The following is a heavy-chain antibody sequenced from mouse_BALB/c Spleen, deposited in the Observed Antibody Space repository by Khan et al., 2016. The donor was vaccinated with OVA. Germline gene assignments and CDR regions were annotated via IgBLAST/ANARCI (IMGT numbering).Heavy chain of an antibody. CDR2: IHPSDSET. CDR1: GYSFTSYW. Sequence: QVQLQQPGAELVRPGASVKLSCKASGYSFTSYWLNWVKQRPVQGLEWIGLIHPSDSETRLNQKFKDKATLTVDKSSSTPFMQLSSPTSEDSAVSYCARETTSFYWYLDVWGAGTTVTVSS. V-gene: IGHV1-52*01. J-gene: IGHJ1*01. D-gene: IGHD1-1*01. CDR3: ARETTSFYWYLDV.